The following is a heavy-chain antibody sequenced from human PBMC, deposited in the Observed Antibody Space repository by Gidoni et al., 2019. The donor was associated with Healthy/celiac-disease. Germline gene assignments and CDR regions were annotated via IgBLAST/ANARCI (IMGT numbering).Heavy chain of an antibody. Sequence: QVQLVQSGAEVKKPGASVKVSCTASGYTFTSYAMPWLRQAPGQRLEWMGWINAGNGNTKYSQKFQGRGTITRDTSASTAYMELSSLRSEDTAVYYCARDESLEWIFRSYYYGMDVWGQGTTVTVSS. V-gene: IGHV1-3*01. CDR1: GYTFTSYA. D-gene: IGHD3-3*01. CDR2: INAGNGNT. CDR3: ARDESLEWIFRSYYYGMDV. J-gene: IGHJ6*02.